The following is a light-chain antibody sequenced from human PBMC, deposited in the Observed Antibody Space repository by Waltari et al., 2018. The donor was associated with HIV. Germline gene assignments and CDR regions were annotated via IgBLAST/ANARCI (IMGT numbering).Light chain of an antibody. CDR2: WAS. J-gene: IGKJ4*01. CDR1: QSVLFTSNDKNY. V-gene: IGKV4-1*01. CDR3: QQYYTLPLT. Sequence: DIKLTQSPDSLTVSLGDRATINCKSSQSVLFTSNDKNYLAWYQQKQGQPPKLLLYWASTQESGVPDRFSGSGSGTEFTLTIDSLQAEDVAVYYCQQYYTLPLTFGGGTKVEIK.